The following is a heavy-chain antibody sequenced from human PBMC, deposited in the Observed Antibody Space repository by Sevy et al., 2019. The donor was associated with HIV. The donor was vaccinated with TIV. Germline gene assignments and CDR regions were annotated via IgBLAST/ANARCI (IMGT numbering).Heavy chain of an antibody. CDR3: ARVPTYYYGSATYFES. V-gene: IGHV1-18*01. CDR2: IGAYNGNA. Sequence: VSVKVSCKASGYTFASEGISWVRQAPGQGLEWMGWIGAYNGNANSAQKLQGRVTMTTDTSTSTAYMELSSLRSDDTAIYYCARVPTYYYGSATYFESWGQGTLVTVSS. J-gene: IGHJ4*02. D-gene: IGHD3-10*01. CDR1: GYTFASEG.